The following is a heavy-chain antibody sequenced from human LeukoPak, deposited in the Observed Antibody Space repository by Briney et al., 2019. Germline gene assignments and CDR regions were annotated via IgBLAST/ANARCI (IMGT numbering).Heavy chain of an antibody. V-gene: IGHV4-34*01. D-gene: IGHD1-20*01. Sequence: PSETQSLTCAVYGGSFSGYYWSWIRQPPGKGLEWIGEINHSGSTNYNPSLKSRVTISVDTSKNQFSLKLSSVTAADTAVYYCARGGGLITGSFDYWGQGTLVTVSS. CDR2: INHSGST. J-gene: IGHJ4*02. CDR3: ARGGGLITGSFDY. CDR1: GGSFSGYY.